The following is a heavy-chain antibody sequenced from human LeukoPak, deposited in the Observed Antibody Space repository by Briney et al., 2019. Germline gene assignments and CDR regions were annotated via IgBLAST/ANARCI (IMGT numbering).Heavy chain of an antibody. CDR2: IYYSGST. V-gene: IGHV4-59*01. J-gene: IGHJ3*02. D-gene: IGHD6-13*01. Sequence: SETLSLTCTVSGGSIRSYYWSWIRQPPGKGLEWVGYIYYSGSTKYYPSLKNRATISIDTSKNQVSMKLRSVTAADTAVYYCATKESSSWSLDIWGQGTMVTVSS. CDR1: GGSIRSYY. CDR3: ATKESSSWSLDI.